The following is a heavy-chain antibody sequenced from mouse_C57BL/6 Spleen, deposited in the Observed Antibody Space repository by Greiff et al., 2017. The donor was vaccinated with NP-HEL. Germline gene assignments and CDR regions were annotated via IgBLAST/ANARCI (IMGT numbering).Heavy chain of an antibody. CDR3: ARHEDYDVGYFDV. V-gene: IGHV5-9*01. Sequence: EVKLVESGGGLVKPGGSLKLSCAASGFTFSSYTMSWVRQTPEKRLEWVATLSGGGGNTYYPDSVKGRFTISRDNAKNTLYLQMSSLRSEDTALYYCARHEDYDVGYFDVWGTGTTVTVSS. CDR1: GFTFSSYT. J-gene: IGHJ1*03. CDR2: LSGGGGNT. D-gene: IGHD2-4*01.